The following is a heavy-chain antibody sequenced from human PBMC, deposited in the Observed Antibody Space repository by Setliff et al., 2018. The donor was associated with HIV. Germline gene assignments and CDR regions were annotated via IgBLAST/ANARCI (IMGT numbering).Heavy chain of an antibody. CDR1: GFSFDDYT. Sequence: GGSLRLSCAASGFSFDDYTIHWIRQTPGKGLEWVSLISWDGDITYYADSVKGRFTISRDNSENSLSLQMSSLRIEDSAFYYCARDINSKSISVAFDNWGPGTQVTVSS. D-gene: IGHD6-19*01. CDR2: ISWDGDIT. CDR3: ARDINSKSISVAFDN. V-gene: IGHV3-43*01. J-gene: IGHJ4*02.